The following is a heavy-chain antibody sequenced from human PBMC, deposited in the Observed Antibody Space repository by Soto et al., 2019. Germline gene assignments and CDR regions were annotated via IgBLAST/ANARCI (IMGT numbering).Heavy chain of an antibody. CDR3: AISYCGGDCYSLTLGLDAFDI. Sequence: PSQTLSLTCAISGDSVSSNSAAWNWIRPSPSRGLEWLGRTYYRSKWYNDYAVSVKSRITINPDTSKNQFSLQLNSVTPEDTAVYYCAISYCGGDCYSLTLGLDAFDIWGQGTMVTVSS. D-gene: IGHD2-21*02. CDR1: GDSVSSNSAA. J-gene: IGHJ3*02. CDR2: TYYRSKWYN. V-gene: IGHV6-1*01.